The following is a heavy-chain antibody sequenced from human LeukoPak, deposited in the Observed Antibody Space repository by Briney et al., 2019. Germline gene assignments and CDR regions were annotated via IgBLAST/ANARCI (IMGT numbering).Heavy chain of an antibody. D-gene: IGHD2-21*02. J-gene: IGHJ6*03. CDR2: ISAYNGNT. Sequence: GASVKVSCKASGYTFTSYGISWVRQAPGQGLEWMGWISAYNGNTNYAQKLQGRVTMTTDTSTSTAYMELRSLRSDDTAVYYCARGAYCGGDCYSANYYYYYMDVWGKGTTVTVSS. CDR1: GYTFTSYG. V-gene: IGHV1-18*01. CDR3: ARGAYCGGDCYSANYYYYYMDV.